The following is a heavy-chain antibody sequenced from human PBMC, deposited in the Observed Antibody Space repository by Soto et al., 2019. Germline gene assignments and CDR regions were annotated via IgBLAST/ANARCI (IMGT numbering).Heavy chain of an antibody. V-gene: IGHV1-18*04. CDR3: ARGRINYDSSKDFAS. Sequence: ASVKVSCKAFGYTFNSHGISWVRQAPGQGLEWMGWINSYNGHTNYAQKLQGRVTMTTDTSASTAYLELRSLRSDDTAVYYCARGRINYDSSKDFASWGQGPLFTV. CDR2: INSYNGHT. D-gene: IGHD3-22*01. CDR1: GYTFNSHG. J-gene: IGHJ4*02.